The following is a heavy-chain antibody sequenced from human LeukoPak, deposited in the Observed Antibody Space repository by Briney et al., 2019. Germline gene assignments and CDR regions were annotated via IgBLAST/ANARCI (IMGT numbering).Heavy chain of an antibody. CDR2: VYSGGST. V-gene: IGHV3-66*01. CDR3: ARTLYFVDLFYDY. CDR1: GFTASNNY. Sequence: PGGSLRLSCAAPGFTASNNYTSWVRQAPGKGLDWVSVVYSGGSTYYADSVKGRFTISRDNSKNSLYLQINSLRAEDTAVYHCARTLYFVDLFYDYWGQGTLVTVSS. D-gene: IGHD3-10*01. J-gene: IGHJ4*02.